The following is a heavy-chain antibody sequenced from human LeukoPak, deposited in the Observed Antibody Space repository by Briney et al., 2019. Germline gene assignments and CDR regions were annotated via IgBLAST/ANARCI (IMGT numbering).Heavy chain of an antibody. CDR1: GFTFNSYA. V-gene: IGHV3-23*01. D-gene: IGHD6-13*01. CDR2: ISGNGDDT. Sequence: GGSLRLSCTVSGFTFNSYAMSWVRQAPGKGLEWVSSISGNGDDTYHADSVKGRFTVSRDNSKSTLYLQMNSLRAEDTAVFYCARTVAEYTNSWLYYSVGMDVSGQAGTVT. CDR3: ARTVAEYTNSWLYYSVGMDV. J-gene: IGHJ6*02.